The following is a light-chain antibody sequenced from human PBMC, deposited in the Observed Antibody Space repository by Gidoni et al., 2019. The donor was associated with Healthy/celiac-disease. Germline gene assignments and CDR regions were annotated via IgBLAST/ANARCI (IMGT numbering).Light chain of an antibody. Sequence: DIVMTQSPDSLAVSLGERATINCKSSQSVLYSSNNKNYLAWYQQKPGQPPKLLIYWASTREPGVPDRFSGSGSGTDFTLTISSLQAEDVAVYYCQQYYSTPLXVXGGTXVEIK. CDR3: QQYYSTPLX. V-gene: IGKV4-1*01. CDR1: QSVLYSSNNKNY. J-gene: IGKJ4*01. CDR2: WAS.